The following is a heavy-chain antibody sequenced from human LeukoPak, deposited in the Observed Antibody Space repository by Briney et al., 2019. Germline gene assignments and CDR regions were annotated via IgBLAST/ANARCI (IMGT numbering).Heavy chain of an antibody. CDR1: GFTFSNYE. CDR2: ISSSGSTI. J-gene: IGHJ4*02. Sequence: PGGSLRLSCVASGFTFSNYEMNWVRQAPGKGLEWVSYISSSGSTIYYADSVKGRFTISRDNAKNSLYLQVNSLRAEDTAVYYCARVLRRYFDYWGQGTLVTVSS. V-gene: IGHV3-48*03. CDR3: ARVLRRYFDY.